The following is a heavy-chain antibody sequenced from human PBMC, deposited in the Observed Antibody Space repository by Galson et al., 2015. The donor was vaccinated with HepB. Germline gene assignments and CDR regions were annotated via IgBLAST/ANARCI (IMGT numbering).Heavy chain of an antibody. D-gene: IGHD6-13*01. J-gene: IGHJ6*02. CDR1: GFTFSNYA. CDR2: ISNDGTNK. CDR3: ARGRGSSRWSSYNAMDV. Sequence: SLRLSCAASGFTFSNYAMHWVRQAPGKGLEWLTVISNDGTNKYYADSVKGRFTISRDDSENTLFLQMNSLKVEDTAVYYCARGRGSSRWSSYNAMDVWGQGT. V-gene: IGHV3-30-3*01.